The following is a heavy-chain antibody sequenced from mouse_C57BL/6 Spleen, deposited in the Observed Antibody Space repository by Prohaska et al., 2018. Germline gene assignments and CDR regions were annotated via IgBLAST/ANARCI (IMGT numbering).Heavy chain of an antibody. D-gene: IGHD1-1*01. J-gene: IGHJ1*03. V-gene: IGHV1-26*01. CDR3: ARLRGYGSSYRYFDV. Sequence: QSHGKSLEWIGDINPNNGGTSYNQKFKGKATLTVDKSSSTAYMELRSLTSEDSAVYYCARLRGYGSSYRYFDVWGTGTTVTVSS. CDR2: INPNNGGT.